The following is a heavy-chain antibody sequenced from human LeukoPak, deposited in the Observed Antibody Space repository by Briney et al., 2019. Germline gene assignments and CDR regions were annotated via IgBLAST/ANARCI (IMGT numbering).Heavy chain of an antibody. CDR1: GFTFSDYY. D-gene: IGHD3-22*01. Sequence: GGSLRLSCAASGFTFSDYYMSWIRQAPGKGLEWVSYISSSGSTIYYADSVKGRFTISRDNAKNSLYLQMNSLRAEDTAVYYCAREAYYCDSSHPVPEYFQHWGQGTLVTVSS. J-gene: IGHJ1*01. CDR2: ISSSGSTI. V-gene: IGHV3-11*04. CDR3: AREAYYCDSSHPVPEYFQH.